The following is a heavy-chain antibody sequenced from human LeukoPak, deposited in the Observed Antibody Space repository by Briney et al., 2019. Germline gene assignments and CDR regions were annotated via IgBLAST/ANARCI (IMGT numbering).Heavy chain of an antibody. V-gene: IGHV4-34*01. Sequence: SETLSLTCAVYGESFSGYYWSWIRQPPGKGLEWIGEINHSGSTNYNPSLKSRVTISVDTSKNQFSLKLSSVTAADTAVYYCATICGGDCHDYFDYWGQGTLVTVSS. CDR1: GESFSGYY. CDR3: ATICGGDCHDYFDY. J-gene: IGHJ4*02. CDR2: INHSGST. D-gene: IGHD2-21*02.